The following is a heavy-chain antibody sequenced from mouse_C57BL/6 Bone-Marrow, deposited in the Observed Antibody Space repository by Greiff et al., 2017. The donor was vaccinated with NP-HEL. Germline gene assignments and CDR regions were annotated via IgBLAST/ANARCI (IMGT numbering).Heavy chain of an antibody. CDR3: ARHDYYGSMYLDY. J-gene: IGHJ2*01. CDR2: ISNLAYSI. Sequence: EVQRVESGGGLVQPGGSLKLSCAASGFTFSDYGMAWVRQAPRKGLEWVAFISNLAYSIYYADTVTGRFTISRENAKNTLYLEMSSLRSEDTAMYYCARHDYYGSMYLDYWGQGTTLTVSS. V-gene: IGHV5-15*01. CDR1: GFTFSDYG. D-gene: IGHD1-1*01.